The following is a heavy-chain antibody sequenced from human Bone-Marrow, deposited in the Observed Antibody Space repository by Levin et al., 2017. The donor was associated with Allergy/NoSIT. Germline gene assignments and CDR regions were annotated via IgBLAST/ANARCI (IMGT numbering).Heavy chain of an antibody. CDR2: IYGGGYI. J-gene: IGHJ4*02. CDR3: ARAPGSGSHYNGNFDY. V-gene: IGHV3-66*01. Sequence: AGGSLRLSCVASGFTVSSNYITWVRQAPGKGPEWVSVIYGGGYIYLADSVTGRFTISRDTSRNTVYLQMNSLRVDDTAVYYCARAPGSGSHYNGNFDYWGQGTLVTVSS. CDR1: GFTVSSNY. D-gene: IGHD3-10*01.